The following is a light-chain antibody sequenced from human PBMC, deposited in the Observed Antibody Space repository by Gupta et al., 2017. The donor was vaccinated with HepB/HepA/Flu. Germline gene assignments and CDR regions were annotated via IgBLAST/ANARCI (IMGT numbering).Light chain of an antibody. CDR1: SSDVGNYNS. CDR2: DVS. Sequence: SALPQPASVSGSPGPSITISCTGTSSDVGNYNSVSWYQQHPDKLPNLLIYDVSNRPAGVASRFAASKSGNTASLTISGRKEEDEDYYYGSADTTSNTQVFGAGTKLTVL. V-gene: IGLV2-14*03. CDR3: SADTTSNTQV. J-gene: IGLJ2*01.